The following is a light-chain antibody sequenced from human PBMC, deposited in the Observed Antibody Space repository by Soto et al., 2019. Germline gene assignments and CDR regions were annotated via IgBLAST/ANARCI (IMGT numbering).Light chain of an antibody. CDR2: GAS. V-gene: IGKV3-20*01. J-gene: IGKJ1*01. Sequence: EIVMPQSPATLSVSPGERATLSFRASQRVSSKLAGYQHKPGQAPRLLIYGASSRATGIPDRFSGSGSGTDFTLTISRLEPEDFVVYYCQQYGSSPTFGQGTKVDIK. CDR3: QQYGSSPT. CDR1: QRVSSK.